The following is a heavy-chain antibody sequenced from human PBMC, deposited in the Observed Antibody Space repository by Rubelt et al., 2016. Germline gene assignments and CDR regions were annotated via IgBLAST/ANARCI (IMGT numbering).Heavy chain of an antibody. V-gene: IGHV3-30*09. J-gene: IGHJ6*02. CDR3: ASVDV. CDR1: GLTFSSYA. CDR2: ISYDGSSH. Sequence: QVQLMESGGGVVQPGRSLRLSGGGSGLTFSSYAMSWVRQAQGKGLGGGAVISYDGSSHTYADSVRGRFAISRGNSKSTLDLQMNSLRAEDPAVYYCASVDVWGQGTTVT.